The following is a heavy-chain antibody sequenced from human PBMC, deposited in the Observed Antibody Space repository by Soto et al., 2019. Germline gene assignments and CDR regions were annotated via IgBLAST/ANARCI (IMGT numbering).Heavy chain of an antibody. CDR2: IRPDNGNT. CDR1: GYPFAKYG. Sequence: QLQLVQSGAEVKRPGASVRVSCAASGYPFAKYGISWIRQAPGQGLEWMGWIRPDNGNTEYAQKFQGRVSMTRDTSSNTAYLEVRSLRSDDTAMYYCATSYDSGFDPWGQGTLVSVSS. V-gene: IGHV1-18*04. J-gene: IGHJ5*02. CDR3: ATSYDSGFDP. D-gene: IGHD5-12*01.